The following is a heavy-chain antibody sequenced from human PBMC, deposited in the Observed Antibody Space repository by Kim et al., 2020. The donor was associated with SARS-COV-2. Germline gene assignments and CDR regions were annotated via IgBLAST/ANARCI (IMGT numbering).Heavy chain of an antibody. V-gene: IGHV3-53*01. D-gene: IGHD3-22*01. CDR3: TRMTGSRSGYPDY. J-gene: IGHJ4*02. Sequence: TDSGKGRFTITRDNSKRTVFLIMNSLRAEDTAMYFCTRMTGSRSGYPDYWGQGTLVTVSS.